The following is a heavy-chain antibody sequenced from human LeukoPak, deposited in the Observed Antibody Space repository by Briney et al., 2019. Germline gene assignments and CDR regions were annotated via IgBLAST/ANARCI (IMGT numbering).Heavy chain of an antibody. CDR2: ISPNSGGI. V-gene: IGHV1-2*02. J-gene: IGHJ5*02. D-gene: IGHD2-15*01. CDR1: GHTFTDYY. Sequence: ASVKVSCKASGHTFTDYYLHWIRQAPGQGLEWMGWISPNSGGINYARKFQGRVTMTRDTSISTVYMELGRLTSDDTAVYYCARAGACGGGSCSDWFDPWGQGTLVTVSS. CDR3: ARAGACGGGSCSDWFDP.